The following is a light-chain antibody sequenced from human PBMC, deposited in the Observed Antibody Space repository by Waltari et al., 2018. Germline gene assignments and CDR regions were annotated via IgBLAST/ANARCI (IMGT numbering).Light chain of an antibody. CDR3: QHYVRLPVT. CDR2: GAS. CDR1: QSVGRS. Sequence: DSVFTHSPSPLSLPPGERSTVSCWASQSVGRSLAWYQQKRGQAPSLLIYGASTRAPGIPDRFSGSGSGTDFSLTISRLDPEDFAVYYWQHYVRLPVTFGQGTKVEI. J-gene: IGKJ1*01. V-gene: IGKV3-20*01.